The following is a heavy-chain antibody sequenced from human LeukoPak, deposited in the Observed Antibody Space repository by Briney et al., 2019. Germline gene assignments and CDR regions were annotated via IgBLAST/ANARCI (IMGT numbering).Heavy chain of an antibody. CDR2: LDPENGET. D-gene: IGHD3-9*01. CDR1: EDTLTDLP. CDR3: ATDLSGYFDRNVEY. J-gene: IGHJ4*02. Sequence: ASVKVSCKVSEDTLTDLPLHWVRQAPGKGLEWMGGLDPENGETIYAQNFQGRVTMTENTSTDTAYMELSSLRSEDTAVYYCATDLSGYFDRNVEYWGQGTLVTVSS. V-gene: IGHV1-24*01.